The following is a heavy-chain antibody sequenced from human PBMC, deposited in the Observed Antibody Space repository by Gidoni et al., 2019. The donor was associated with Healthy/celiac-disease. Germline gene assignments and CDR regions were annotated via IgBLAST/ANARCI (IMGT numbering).Heavy chain of an antibody. D-gene: IGHD4-17*01. CDR3: AKATLVHDYGDYSCDY. Sequence: QVQLVESGGGVVQPGRSLRLSCAASGFPFSSYGMHWVRQAPGKGLEWVAVISYDGSNKYYADAVKGRFTISRDNSKNTLYLQMNVLRAEDTAVYYCAKATLVHDYGDYSCDYWGQGTLVTVSS. J-gene: IGHJ4*02. CDR2: ISYDGSNK. CDR1: GFPFSSYG. V-gene: IGHV3-30*18.